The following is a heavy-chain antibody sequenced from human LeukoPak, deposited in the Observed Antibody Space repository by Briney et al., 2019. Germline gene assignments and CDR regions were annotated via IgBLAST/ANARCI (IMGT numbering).Heavy chain of an antibody. D-gene: IGHD4-17*01. CDR2: ISGSSSTI. CDR3: ARDRDYAFDY. V-gene: IGHV3-48*02. CDR1: GFTFSNYG. Sequence: GGSLRLSCAASGFTFSNYGMNWVRQAPGKGLEWVSYISGSSSTIYYADSVKGRFTISRDNAKNSLYLQMDSLRDEDTAVYYCARDRDYAFDYWGQGTLVTVSS. J-gene: IGHJ4*02.